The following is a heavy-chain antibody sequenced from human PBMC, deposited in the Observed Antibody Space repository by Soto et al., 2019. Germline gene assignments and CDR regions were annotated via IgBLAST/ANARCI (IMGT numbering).Heavy chain of an antibody. Sequence: SETLSLTCAVSGASISNTDWWSWVRQPPGKGLEWIGEIYHSGTTNCDPSLKSRVTISLDKSKSLFSLTLTSLTAADTAVYYCAIPGAGDFDYWGQGTLVTVSS. CDR3: AIPGAGDFDY. CDR1: GASISNTDW. D-gene: IGHD1-26*01. J-gene: IGHJ4*02. CDR2: IYHSGTT. V-gene: IGHV4-4*02.